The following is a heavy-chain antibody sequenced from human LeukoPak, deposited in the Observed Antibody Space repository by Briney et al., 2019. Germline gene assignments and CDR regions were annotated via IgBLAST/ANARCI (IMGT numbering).Heavy chain of an antibody. CDR1: DDSFSSHY. CDR3: ARDLVTVTKGFDI. CDR2: ISYIGST. V-gene: IGHV4-59*11. Sequence: SETLSLTCAVSDDSFSSHYWTWIRQPPGKGLEWIGYISYIGSTNYNPSLKSRVTISIDTSKNEFSLKLTSVTAADTAVYYCARDLVTVTKGFDIWDQGTMVTVSS. J-gene: IGHJ3*02. D-gene: IGHD4-17*01.